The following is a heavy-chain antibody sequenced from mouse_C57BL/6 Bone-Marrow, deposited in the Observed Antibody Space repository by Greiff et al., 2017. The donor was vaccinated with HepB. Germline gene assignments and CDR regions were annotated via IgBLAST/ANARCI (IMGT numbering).Heavy chain of an antibody. D-gene: IGHD1-1*01. CDR3: ARNYYGSSYDFDY. Sequence: VKLKESGPGLVQPSQSLSITCTVSGFSLTSYGVHWVRQSPGKGLEWLGVIWSGGSTDYNAAFISRLSISKDNSKSQVFFKMNSVQADDTAIYYCARNYYGSSYDFDYWGQGTTLTVSS. CDR1: GFSLTSYG. J-gene: IGHJ2*01. V-gene: IGHV2-2*01. CDR2: IWSGGST.